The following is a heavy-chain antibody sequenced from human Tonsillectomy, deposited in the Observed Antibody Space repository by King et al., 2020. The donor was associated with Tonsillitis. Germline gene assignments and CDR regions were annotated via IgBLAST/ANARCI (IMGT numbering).Heavy chain of an antibody. CDR2: ISWNSGSI. Sequence: VQLVESGGGLVQPGRSLRLSCAASGFTFDDYAMHWVRQAPGKGLEWVSGISWNSGSIGYADSVKGRFTISRDNAKNSLYLQMNSLRAEDTALYYCAKGFGYSSGWYEYWGQGTLVTVSS. CDR1: GFTFDDYA. J-gene: IGHJ4*02. V-gene: IGHV3-9*01. CDR3: AKGFGYSSGWYEY. D-gene: IGHD6-19*01.